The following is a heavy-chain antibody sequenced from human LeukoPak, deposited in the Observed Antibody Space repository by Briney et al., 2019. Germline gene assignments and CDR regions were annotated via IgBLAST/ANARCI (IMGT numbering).Heavy chain of an antibody. D-gene: IGHD6-13*01. CDR2: ISSCSSYI. J-gene: IGHJ4*02. Sequence: PGGSLRLSCAASGFTFSSYSMNWVRQAPGKGLEWVSSISSCSSYIYYADSVKGRCTISRDNAKNSLYLQMNSLRAEDTAVYYCARDRGIAAATENFDYWGQGTLVTVSS. V-gene: IGHV3-21*01. CDR3: ARDRGIAAATENFDY. CDR1: GFTFSSYS.